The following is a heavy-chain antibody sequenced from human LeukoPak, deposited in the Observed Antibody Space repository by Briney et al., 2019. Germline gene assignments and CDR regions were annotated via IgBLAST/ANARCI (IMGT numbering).Heavy chain of an antibody. CDR3: ARNAMIIHSGIPDYDMDV. CDR2: IYHSGST. Sequence: SETLSLTCAVSGGSISSSAWWSWVRQPPGKGLEWIGEIYHSGSTNYNPSLKSRVTISVDKSKNQFSLKLNSVTAADTAVYYCARNAMIIHSGIPDYDMDVGGQGTTVIVSS. J-gene: IGHJ6*02. V-gene: IGHV4-4*02. CDR1: GGSISSSAW. D-gene: IGHD3-16*01.